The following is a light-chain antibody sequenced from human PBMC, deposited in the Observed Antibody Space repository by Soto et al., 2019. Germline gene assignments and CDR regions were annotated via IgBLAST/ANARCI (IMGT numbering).Light chain of an antibody. CDR1: QSVSSNY. CDR3: QQYVGSPRT. V-gene: IGKV3-20*01. Sequence: EIVLTQSPGTLSLFPGERATLSCRASQSVSSNYLAWYQQTPGQAPRLLIYGASSRATGIPDRFSGSGSGTDFTLTISRLEPEDFAVYYCQQYVGSPRTFGQGTKVELK. CDR2: GAS. J-gene: IGKJ1*01.